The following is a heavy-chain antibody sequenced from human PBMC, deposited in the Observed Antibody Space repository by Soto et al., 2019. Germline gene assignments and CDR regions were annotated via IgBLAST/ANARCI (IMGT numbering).Heavy chain of an antibody. CDR1: GDGVSNNNAA. Sequence: SQTLSLTCAISGDGVSNNNAAWNWIRQSPSRGLEWLGRTYYRSKWYSEYAVSVKSLMNIKPDTSKNQFSLQLNSVTPDDTAIYYCTRTSSSFDYWGQGTLVTVSS. D-gene: IGHD2-15*01. CDR3: TRTSSSFDY. CDR2: TYYRSKWYS. V-gene: IGHV6-1*01. J-gene: IGHJ4*02.